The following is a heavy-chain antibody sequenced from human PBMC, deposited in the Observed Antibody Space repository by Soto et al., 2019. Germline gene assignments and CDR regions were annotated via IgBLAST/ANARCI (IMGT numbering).Heavy chain of an antibody. D-gene: IGHD5-12*01. J-gene: IGHJ4*02. V-gene: IGHV3-30*03. Sequence: QVRLVESGGDLVQPGRSLRLSCAASGFTFGSYGTHWVRQAPGKGLEWVAMISYDGRHQYYADSVKGRFTISRDNFKDTLYLQMNGLTPEDTAIYFCARELDIPPDYYFDYWGQGNLVTVSS. CDR2: ISYDGRHQ. CDR1: GFTFGSYG. CDR3: ARELDIPPDYYFDY.